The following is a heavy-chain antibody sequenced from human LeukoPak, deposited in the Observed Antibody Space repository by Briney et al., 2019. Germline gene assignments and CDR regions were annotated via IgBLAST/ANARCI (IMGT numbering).Heavy chain of an antibody. D-gene: IGHD5-24*01. V-gene: IGHV3-30*02. J-gene: IGHJ5*01. CDR3: EKDPGDGNNRWFDP. Sequence: GGSLRLSCAASGFTFSSYGMHWVRQAPGKGPEWVAFIRLDGSMKYYADSVKGRFTISRDNPKNTLYLQMNSLRTEDTAVYYCEKDPGDGNNRWFDPWGQGTLVTVSS. CDR1: GFTFSSYG. CDR2: IRLDGSMK.